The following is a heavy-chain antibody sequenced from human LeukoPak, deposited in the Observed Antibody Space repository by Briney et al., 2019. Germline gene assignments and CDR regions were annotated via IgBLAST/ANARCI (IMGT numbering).Heavy chain of an antibody. V-gene: IGHV4-39*07. D-gene: IGHD5-18*01. CDR1: GGSISSSSYY. CDR2: IYYSGST. CDR3: ARMRIQLWFKVGYFDY. Sequence: SETLSLTCTVSGGSISSSSYYWGWIRQPPGKGLEWIGSIYYSGSTYYNPSLKSRVTISVDTSKNQFSLKLSSVTAADTAVYYCARMRIQLWFKVGYFDYWGQGTLVTVSS. J-gene: IGHJ4*02.